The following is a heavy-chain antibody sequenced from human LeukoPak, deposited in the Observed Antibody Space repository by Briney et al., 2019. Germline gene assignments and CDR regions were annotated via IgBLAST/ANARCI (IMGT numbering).Heavy chain of an antibody. CDR1: GFSVSNNY. Sequence: GGSLRLSCTASGFSVSNNYMSWVRQAPGKGLEWVSVIYSDGSTYYADSVKGRFTISRDNSKNTLYLQMNSLRAEDTAVYYCAKGAHYYDSSGYFLYFDYWGQGTLVTVSS. D-gene: IGHD3-22*01. CDR2: IYSDGST. V-gene: IGHV3-53*01. J-gene: IGHJ4*02. CDR3: AKGAHYYDSSGYFLYFDY.